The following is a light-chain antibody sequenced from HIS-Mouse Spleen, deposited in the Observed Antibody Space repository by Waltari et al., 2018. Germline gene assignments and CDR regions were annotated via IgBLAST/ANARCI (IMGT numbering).Light chain of an antibody. J-gene: IGLJ3*02. CDR3: SSYTSSSTLWV. CDR2: EVS. CDR1: ISNVGGYNY. Sequence: QSALTQPASVSGSPGQSITLSCTGTISNVGGYNYVSWYQQHPGKAPKLMIYEVSNRPSGVSNRFSGSKSGNTASLTISGLQAEDEADYYCSSYTSSSTLWVFGGGTKLTVL. V-gene: IGLV2-14*01.